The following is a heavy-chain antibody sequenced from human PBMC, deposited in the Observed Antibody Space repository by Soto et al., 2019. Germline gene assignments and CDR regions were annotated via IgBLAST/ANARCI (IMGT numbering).Heavy chain of an antibody. CDR1: GGSISGYY. CDR3: ARHRGPAPVY. V-gene: IGHV4-39*01. CDR2: LFYGGTT. D-gene: IGHD3-10*01. Sequence: SETLSLTCIVSGGSISGYYWTWIRQPPGKGLEWVGSLFYGGTTDYNPSLKSRLTMSLDTSKNHFSLKLRSVTAADTAVYYCARHRGPAPVYWGQGTLVTVSS. J-gene: IGHJ4*02.